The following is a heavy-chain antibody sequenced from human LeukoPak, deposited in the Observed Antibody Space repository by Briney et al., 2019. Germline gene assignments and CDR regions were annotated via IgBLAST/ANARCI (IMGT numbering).Heavy chain of an antibody. J-gene: IGHJ4*02. Sequence: SETLSLTCTVSGGSISSYYWSWIRQPPGKGLERIGYIYYSGSTNYNPSLKSRVTISVDTSKNQFSLKLSSVTAADTAVYYCARRAGSEGFDYWGQGTLVTVSS. CDR2: IYYSGST. CDR3: ARRAGSEGFDY. V-gene: IGHV4-59*08. CDR1: GGSISSYY.